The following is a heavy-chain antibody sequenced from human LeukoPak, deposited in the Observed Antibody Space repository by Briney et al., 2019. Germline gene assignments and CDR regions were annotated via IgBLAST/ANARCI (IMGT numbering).Heavy chain of an antibody. Sequence: GASVKVSCKASGGTFSSYAISWVRQAPGQGLEWMGRIIPILGIANYAQKFQGRVTITADKSTSTAYVELSSLRSEDTAVYYCAGGPFNGGIWFDPWGQGTLVTVSS. CDR2: IIPILGIA. J-gene: IGHJ5*02. D-gene: IGHD2-15*01. CDR3: AGGPFNGGIWFDP. CDR1: GGTFSSYA. V-gene: IGHV1-69*04.